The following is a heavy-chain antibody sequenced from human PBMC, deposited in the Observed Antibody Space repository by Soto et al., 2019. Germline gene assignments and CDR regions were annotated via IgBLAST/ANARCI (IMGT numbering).Heavy chain of an antibody. CDR3: ARDWSSYYDNSGLIWFY. CDR2: ISAYNGDT. CDR1: GYTFRRYG. J-gene: IGHJ4*02. V-gene: IGHV1-18*04. Sequence: ASVKVSCKASGYTFRRYGISGVRQAPGKGLAGVGWISAYNGDTHYAPKFQDRITLTKETSTETAYMELRSLRIDDTVVYYCARDWSSYYDNSGLIWFYWGQGSMVTVSS. D-gene: IGHD3-22*01.